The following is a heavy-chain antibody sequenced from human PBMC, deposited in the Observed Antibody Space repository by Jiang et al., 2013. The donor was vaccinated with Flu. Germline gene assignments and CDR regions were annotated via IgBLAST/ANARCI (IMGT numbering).Heavy chain of an antibody. V-gene: IGHV2-5*02. CDR2: IYWDDDK. CDR1: GFSLSTSGVG. J-gene: IGHJ2*01. CDR3: ARVYGQANADL. Sequence: KPTQTLTLTCTFSGFSLSTSGVGVGWIRQPPGKALEWLALIYWDDDKRYSPSLKSRLTITKDTSKNQVVLTMTNMDPVDTATYYCARVYGQANADLWGRGTLVTVSS. D-gene: IGHD2-8*01.